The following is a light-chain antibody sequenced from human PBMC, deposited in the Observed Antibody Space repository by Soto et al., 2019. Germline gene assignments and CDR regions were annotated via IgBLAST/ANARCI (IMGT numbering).Light chain of an antibody. J-gene: IGLJ2*01. CDR2: YDD. CDR3: AAWDDSLNGVV. V-gene: IGLV1-36*01. CDR1: SSNIGNNA. Sequence: QSVLTQPPSVSEAPRQRVTISCSGSSSNIGNNAVNSYQQLPGKAPKLLIYYDDLLPSGVSDRFSGSKSATSASLAISGLQSEDEADYYCAAWDDSLNGVVFGGGTKLTVL.